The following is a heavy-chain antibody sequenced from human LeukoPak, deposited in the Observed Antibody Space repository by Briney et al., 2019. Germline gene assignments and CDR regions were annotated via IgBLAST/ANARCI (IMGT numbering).Heavy chain of an antibody. CDR2: IYPGDSDT. V-gene: IGHV5-51*01. J-gene: IGHJ3*01. CDR1: GYSFPNYW. D-gene: IGHD2-2*02. CDR3: ARLYTNNEDV. Sequence: PGESLKISCKGSGYSFPNYWIGWVRQMPGKGLEWMGIIYPGDSDTRYSPSFRGQVTISADKSISTAYLQWSSLKASDTAMYYCARLYTNNEDVWGQGTMVTVSS.